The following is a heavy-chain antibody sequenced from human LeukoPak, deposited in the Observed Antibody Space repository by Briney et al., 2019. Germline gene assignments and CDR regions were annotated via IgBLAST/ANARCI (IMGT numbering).Heavy chain of an antibody. Sequence: GGSLRLSCAASGFTFSSNGMSWVRQAPGKGLEWVSAISGSGGSTYYADSVKGRFTISRDNSKNTLYLQMNSLRVEDTAVYYCAKDRGIISDYWGQGTLVTVSS. CDR2: ISGSGGST. CDR3: AKDRGIISDY. CDR1: GFTFSSNG. J-gene: IGHJ4*02. V-gene: IGHV3-23*01. D-gene: IGHD3-10*01.